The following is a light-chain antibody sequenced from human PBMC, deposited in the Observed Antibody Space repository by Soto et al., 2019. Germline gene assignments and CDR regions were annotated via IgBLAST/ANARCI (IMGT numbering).Light chain of an antibody. Sequence: QSVLTQPPSVSAAPGQKVTISCSGTISNIGNNYVSWYQQLPGAAPTLLIYESNRRPTGIPDRFSGSKSATSATLDITGLQTGDEADYYCASWDHSLSGYVFGSVTKVTVL. V-gene: IGLV1-51*02. J-gene: IGLJ1*01. CDR3: ASWDHSLSGYV. CDR1: ISNIGNNY. CDR2: ESN.